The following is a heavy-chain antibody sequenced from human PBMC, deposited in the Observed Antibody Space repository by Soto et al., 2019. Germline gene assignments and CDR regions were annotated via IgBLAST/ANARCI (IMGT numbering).Heavy chain of an antibody. CDR2: IDTSGTKI. J-gene: IGHJ4*02. V-gene: IGHV3-11*01. Sequence: QVQLVESGGDLVKPGGSLRLSCAASGYTFSAYYMSWIRQAPGKGLEWISYIDTSGTKIYYADSVKGRFTITRDNAKNSLYLEMNSLRGEDTAVYYCASHYDMWSGYLSPVDYWGQGTLVTVSS. D-gene: IGHD3-3*01. CDR1: GYTFSAYY. CDR3: ASHYDMWSGYLSPVDY.